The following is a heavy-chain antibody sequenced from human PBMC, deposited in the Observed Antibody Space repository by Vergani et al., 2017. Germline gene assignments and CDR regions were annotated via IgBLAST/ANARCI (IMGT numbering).Heavy chain of an antibody. CDR3: ARATGELCGSCYYFDD. Sequence: QVQLVQSGAEVKKPGASVKVSCKASGYPFTSYYMHWVRQAPGQGLEWMGIINPSGGSTSYAQKFQGRVTMTRDTSTSTVYMELSSLRSEDTAVYYCARATGELCGSCYYFDDWGQGTLVTVSS. V-gene: IGHV1-46*01. J-gene: IGHJ4*02. D-gene: IGHD2-15*01. CDR1: GYPFTSYY. CDR2: INPSGGST.